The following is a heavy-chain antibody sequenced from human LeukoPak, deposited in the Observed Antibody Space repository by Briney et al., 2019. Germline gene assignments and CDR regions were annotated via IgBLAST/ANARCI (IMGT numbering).Heavy chain of an antibody. D-gene: IGHD3-22*01. CDR1: GGSISSCY. Sequence: PSETLSLTCTVSGGSISSCYWSWIRQPPGKGLEWIGYIYYSGSTNYNPSLKSRVTISVDTSKNQFSLKLSSVTAADTAVYYCARVSRYYYDSSGFFDYWGQGTLVTVSS. CDR3: ARVSRYYYDSSGFFDY. J-gene: IGHJ4*02. CDR2: IYYSGST. V-gene: IGHV4-59*01.